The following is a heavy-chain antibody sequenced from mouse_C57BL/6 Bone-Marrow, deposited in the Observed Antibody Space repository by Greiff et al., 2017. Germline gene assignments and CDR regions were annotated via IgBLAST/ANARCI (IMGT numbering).Heavy chain of an antibody. CDR2: LNSDGGST. J-gene: IGHJ3*01. D-gene: IGHD3-2*02. V-gene: IGHV5-2*01. CDR3: ARHSSGYVGPY. Sequence: EVQRVESGGGLVQPGESLKLSCESNEYEFPSHDMSWVRKTPEKRLELVAALNSDGGSTYYPDTMERRFNISRDNPKKTLYLQLRSLRSEDTALYYCARHSSGYVGPYWGQGTLVTVSA. CDR1: EYEFPSHD.